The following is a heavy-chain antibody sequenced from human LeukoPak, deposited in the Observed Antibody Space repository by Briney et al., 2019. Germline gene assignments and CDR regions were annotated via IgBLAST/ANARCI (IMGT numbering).Heavy chain of an antibody. D-gene: IGHD6-13*01. CDR1: GYTFTSHG. CDR3: AREGDSSSCRLDY. Sequence: ASVKVSCKASGYTFTSHGINWVRQATGQGLEWMGWMNPNSGNTGYAQKFQGRVTMTRNTSISTAYMELSSLRSEDTAVYYCAREGDSSSCRLDYWGQGTLVTVSS. V-gene: IGHV1-8*01. CDR2: MNPNSGNT. J-gene: IGHJ4*02.